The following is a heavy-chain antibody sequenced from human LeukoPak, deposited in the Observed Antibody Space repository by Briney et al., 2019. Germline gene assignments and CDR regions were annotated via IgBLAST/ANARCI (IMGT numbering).Heavy chain of an antibody. D-gene: IGHD6-19*01. CDR3: ATVGSGWTNWFDP. CDR1: GYIFTNYY. V-gene: IGHV1-46*04. J-gene: IGHJ5*02. Sequence: ASVKVSCKASGYIFTNYYIHWVRQAPRQGLEWMGVIDPSDGYTSYPQKLQGRVTMTRDTSTSTVYMELSSLRSEDTAVYYCATVGSGWTNWFDPWGQGTLVTVSS. CDR2: IDPSDGYT.